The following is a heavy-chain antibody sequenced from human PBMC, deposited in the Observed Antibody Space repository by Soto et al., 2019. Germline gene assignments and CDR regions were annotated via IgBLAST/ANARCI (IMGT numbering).Heavy chain of an antibody. CDR1: GFTFSSYS. CDR3: ARDSTEYDFWSGYYNHWFDP. Sequence: EVQLVESGGGLVKPGGSLRLSCAASGFTFSSYSMNWVRQAPGKGLEWVSSISSSSSYIYYADSVKGRFTISRDNAKTSLYLQMNGLRAEDTAVYYCARDSTEYDFWSGYYNHWFDPWGQGTLVTVSS. J-gene: IGHJ5*02. V-gene: IGHV3-21*06. CDR2: ISSSSSYI. D-gene: IGHD3-3*01.